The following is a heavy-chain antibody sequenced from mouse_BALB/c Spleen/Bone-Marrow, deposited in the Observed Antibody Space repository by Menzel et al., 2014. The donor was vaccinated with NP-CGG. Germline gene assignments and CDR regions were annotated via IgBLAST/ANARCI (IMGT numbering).Heavy chain of an antibody. J-gene: IGHJ2*01. CDR3: ARDSRSTVSHFDY. D-gene: IGHD1-1*01. CDR1: GFTFTDYY. V-gene: IGHV7-3*02. CDR2: IRNKANGYTT. Sequence: EVHLVESGGGLAQPGGSLRLSCATSGFTFTDYYMNWVRQPPGKALEWLGSIRNKANGYTTEYSASVKGRFTISRDNSQSILYLQMNTLRAEDSATYYCARDSRSTVSHFDYWGQGTTLTVSS.